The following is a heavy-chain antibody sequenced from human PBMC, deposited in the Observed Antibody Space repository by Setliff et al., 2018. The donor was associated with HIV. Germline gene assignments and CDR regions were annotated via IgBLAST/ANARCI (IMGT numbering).Heavy chain of an antibody. J-gene: IGHJ3*02. D-gene: IGHD3-22*01. Sequence: SETLSLTCTVSGGSIGSGSYYWNWIRQPAGKGPEWIGHVYTSGSINYNPSLKSRVALSVDTTTNQLSLRVYSVIAADTAVYYCARGSYYDSSNYHHRRAFDIWGQGTMVTVSS. CDR1: GGSIGSGSYY. CDR2: VYTSGSI. V-gene: IGHV4-61*09. CDR3: ARGSYYDSSNYHHRRAFDI.